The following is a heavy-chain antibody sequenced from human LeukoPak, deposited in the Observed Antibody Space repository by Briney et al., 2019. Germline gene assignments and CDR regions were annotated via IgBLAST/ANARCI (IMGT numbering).Heavy chain of an antibody. CDR1: GFTFSNYA. CDR2: ISGSGDTT. D-gene: IGHD4-23*01. J-gene: IGHJ5*02. CDR3: AKDPTTVVTNNWFDP. V-gene: IGHV3-23*01. Sequence: SLRLSYAASGFTFSNYAMSWVRQAPGKGLEWVSVISGSGDTTDYADSVKGRFTISRDNSKNTLYLQMNSLRAEDTAVYYCAKDPTTVVTNNWFDPWGQGTLVTVSS.